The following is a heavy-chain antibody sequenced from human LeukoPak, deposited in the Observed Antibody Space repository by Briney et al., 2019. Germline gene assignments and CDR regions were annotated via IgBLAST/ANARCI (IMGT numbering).Heavy chain of an antibody. J-gene: IGHJ4*02. CDR2: IRYDGSNK. V-gene: IGHV3-30*02. CDR1: GFTFSSYG. D-gene: IGHD2-15*01. Sequence: GGSVRLSCAASGFTFSSYGMHWVRQAPGKGLEWVAFIRYDGSNKYYADSVKGRFTISRDNSKNTLYLQMNSLRAEDTAVYYCAKELRPRYYFDYWGQGTLVTVSS. CDR3: AKELRPRYYFDY.